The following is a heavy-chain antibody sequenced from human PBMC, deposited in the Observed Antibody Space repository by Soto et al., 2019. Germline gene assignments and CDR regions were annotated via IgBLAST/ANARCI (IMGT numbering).Heavy chain of an antibody. J-gene: IGHJ6*02. CDR1: GGSISSGGYY. Sequence: PSETLSLTCTVSGGSISSGGYYWSWIRQHPGKGLEWIGYIYYSGSTYYNPSLKSRVTISVDTSKNQFSLKLSSVTAADTAVYYCARDSASGDDILTGYYLSPYYDTDVWGQAIPVTVS. D-gene: IGHD3-9*01. CDR2: IYYSGST. V-gene: IGHV4-31*03. CDR3: ARDSASGDDILTGYYLSPYYDTDV.